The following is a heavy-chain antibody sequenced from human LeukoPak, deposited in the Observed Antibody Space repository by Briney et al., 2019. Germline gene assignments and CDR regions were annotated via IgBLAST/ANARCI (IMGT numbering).Heavy chain of an antibody. V-gene: IGHV3-30*18. J-gene: IGHJ4*02. CDR3: AKDRYSGYYDLDY. CDR2: ISYDGSNK. CDR1: GFTFSSYG. D-gene: IGHD5-12*01. Sequence: AGGSLRLSCAASGFTFSSYGMHWVRQAPGKGLEWVAAISYDGSNKYYADSVKGRFTISRDNSKNTLYLQMNSLRAEDTAVYYCAKDRYSGYYDLDYWGQGTLVTVSS.